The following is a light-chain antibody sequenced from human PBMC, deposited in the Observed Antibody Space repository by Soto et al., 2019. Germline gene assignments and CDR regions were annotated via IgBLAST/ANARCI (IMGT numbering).Light chain of an antibody. CDR3: SSYTSGSVL. CDR1: SRDVGNYNF. J-gene: IGLJ3*02. V-gene: IGLV2-14*01. CDR2: DVS. Sequence: QSALTQPASVSGSPGQSITVSCTGTSRDVGNYNFVSWYQQHPGKAPKVIIYDVSNRPSGVSYRFSASKSGNTASLTISGLQTEDEAVYFCSSYTSGSVLFGGGTKLTVL.